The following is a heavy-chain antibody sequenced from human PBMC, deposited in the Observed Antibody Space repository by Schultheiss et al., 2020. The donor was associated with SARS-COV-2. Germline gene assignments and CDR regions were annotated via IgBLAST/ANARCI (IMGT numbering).Heavy chain of an antibody. CDR3: ASGRSSSYHDAFDI. V-gene: IGHV4-34*01. J-gene: IGHJ3*02. D-gene: IGHD6-13*01. CDR2: INHSGST. Sequence: GSLRLSCAASGFTVSSNYMSWVRQAPGKGLEWIGEINHSGSTYYNPSLKSRVTISVDTSKNQFSLKLSSVTAADTAVYYCASGRSSSYHDAFDIWGQGTMVTVSS. CDR1: GFTVSSNY.